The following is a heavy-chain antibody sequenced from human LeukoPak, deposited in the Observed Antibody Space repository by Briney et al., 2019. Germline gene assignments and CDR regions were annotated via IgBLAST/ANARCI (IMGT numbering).Heavy chain of an antibody. V-gene: IGHV3-49*04. J-gene: IGHJ6*04. CDR3: TRDHDFWSGPFDV. Sequence: GRSLRLSCTASGFTFGDYSLSWVRQAPEKGLEWVGFIRGKGYGGTTEYAPSVKGRFIISRDDSKSTAYLQMNSLKTEDTAVYYCTRDHDFWSGPFDVWGKGTTVTVSS. CDR1: GFTFGDYS. D-gene: IGHD3-3*01. CDR2: IRGKGYGGTT.